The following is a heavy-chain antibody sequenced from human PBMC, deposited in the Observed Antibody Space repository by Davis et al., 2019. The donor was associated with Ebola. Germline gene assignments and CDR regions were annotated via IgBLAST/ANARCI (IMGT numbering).Heavy chain of an antibody. J-gene: IGHJ4*02. CDR1: GFTFSDYY. D-gene: IGHD2-2*01. CDR2: ISSSGSTI. V-gene: IGHV3-11*04. CDR3: AKGDQSPLTIPAAMFV. Sequence: PGGSLRLSCAASGFTFSDYYMSWIRQAPGKGLEWVSYISSSGSTIYYADSVKGRFTISRDNSENTLYLQMNSLRAEDTAVYYCAKGDQSPLTIPAAMFVWGQGTLVTVSS.